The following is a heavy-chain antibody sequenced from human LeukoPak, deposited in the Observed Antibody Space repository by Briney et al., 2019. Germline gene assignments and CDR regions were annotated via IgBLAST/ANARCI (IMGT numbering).Heavy chain of an antibody. Sequence: GSLRLSCAASGFTFSSYAMHWVRQPPGKGLEWIGEINHSGSTNYNPSLKSRVTISVDTSKNQFSLKLSSVTAADTAVYYCASCTLSGYEVAFDIWGQGTMVTVSS. J-gene: IGHJ3*02. D-gene: IGHD5-12*01. CDR3: ASCTLSGYEVAFDI. CDR1: GFTFSSYA. CDR2: INHSGST. V-gene: IGHV4-34*01.